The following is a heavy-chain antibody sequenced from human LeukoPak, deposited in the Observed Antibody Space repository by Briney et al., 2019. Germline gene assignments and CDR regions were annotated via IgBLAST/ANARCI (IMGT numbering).Heavy chain of an antibody. J-gene: IGHJ4*02. CDR2: INPDGSST. V-gene: IGHV3-74*01. CDR3: ARGSYGGNFDY. CDR1: GFTFSSYW. D-gene: IGHD4-23*01. Sequence: GGSLRLSCAASGFTFSSYWMHWVRQAPGKGLVWVSRINPDGSSTKYADSVKGRFTISRDNAKNTLSLQMNSLRAEDTAVYYCARGSYGGNFDYWGQGTLVTVSS.